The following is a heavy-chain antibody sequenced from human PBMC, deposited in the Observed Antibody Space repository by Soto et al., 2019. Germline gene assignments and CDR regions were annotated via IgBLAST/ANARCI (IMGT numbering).Heavy chain of an antibody. D-gene: IGHD3-9*01. CDR2: VTHDGSLY. Sequence: GGSLRLSCVASGFTFSSCAMHWVRQVPGKGLEWLAVVTHDGSLYPYADSVKGRFTISRDNSKNTLYLQMNSLRAEDTAVYYCAKLSPSILTGYYIRAHAFDIWGQGTMVTVSS. J-gene: IGHJ3*02. CDR1: GFTFSSCA. V-gene: IGHV3-30*18. CDR3: AKLSPSILTGYYIRAHAFDI.